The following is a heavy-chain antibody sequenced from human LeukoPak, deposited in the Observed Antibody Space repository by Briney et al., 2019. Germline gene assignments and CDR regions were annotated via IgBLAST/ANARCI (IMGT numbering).Heavy chain of an antibody. CDR1: GFTFSNYW. J-gene: IGHJ5*02. CDR3: AKEGAIAVAATRWFDP. CDR2: IRYDGSNK. V-gene: IGHV3-30*02. Sequence: GGSLRLSCAASGFTFSNYWMTWVRQAPGKGLEWVAFIRYDGSNKYYADSVKGRFTISRDNSKNTLYLQMNSLRAEDTAVYYCAKEGAIAVAATRWFDPWGQGTLVTVSS. D-gene: IGHD6-19*01.